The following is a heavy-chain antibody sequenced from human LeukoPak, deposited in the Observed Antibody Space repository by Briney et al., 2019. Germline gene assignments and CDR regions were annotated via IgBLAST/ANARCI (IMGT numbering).Heavy chain of an antibody. J-gene: IGHJ4*02. CDR3: AKLVGATVTSDY. V-gene: IGHV3-23*01. D-gene: IGHD4-17*01. CDR2: ISSSGDTA. CDR1: GFTLGSVV. Sequence: GGSLRLSCAASGFTLGSVVITWVRQAPGKGLEWVSGISSSGDTAYSADSVKGRFTISRDNSKNTLYLQMNSLRIEDTAIYYCAKLVGATVTSDYWGQGTLVTVSS.